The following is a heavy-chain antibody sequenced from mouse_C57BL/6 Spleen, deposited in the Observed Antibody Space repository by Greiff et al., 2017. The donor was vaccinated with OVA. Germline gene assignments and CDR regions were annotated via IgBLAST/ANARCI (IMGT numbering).Heavy chain of an antibody. Sequence: QVQLQQPGAELVKPGASVKLSCKASGYTFTSYWMQWVKQRPGQGLEWIGEIDPSDSYTNYNQKFKGKATLTVDTSSSTAYMQLSSLTSEDSAVYYGARGGLLDYWGQGTTLTVSS. V-gene: IGHV1-50*01. CDR3: ARGGLLDY. CDR1: GYTFTSYW. CDR2: IDPSDSYT. J-gene: IGHJ2*01. D-gene: IGHD3-1*01.